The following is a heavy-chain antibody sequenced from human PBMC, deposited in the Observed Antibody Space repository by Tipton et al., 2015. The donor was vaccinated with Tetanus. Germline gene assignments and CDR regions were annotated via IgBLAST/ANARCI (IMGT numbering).Heavy chain of an antibody. CDR3: AKVQGGGRVVRLNWFDP. Sequence: TLSLTCTVSGDSISSGDFYWSWIRQHPGKGLEWIGYIYFTGTTYYNPSLESRLTISIDTSKNHFSLELTSVTAADTAMYYCAKVQGGGRVVRLNWFDPGGPGTRVTVFS. CDR2: IYFTGTT. J-gene: IGHJ5*02. D-gene: IGHD6-6*01. V-gene: IGHV4-31*03. CDR1: GDSISSGDFY.